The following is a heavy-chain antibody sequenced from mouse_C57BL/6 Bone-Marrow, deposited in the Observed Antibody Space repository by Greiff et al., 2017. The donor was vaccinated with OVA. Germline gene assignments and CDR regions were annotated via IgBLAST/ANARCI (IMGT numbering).Heavy chain of an antibody. CDR1: GFTFSSYA. V-gene: IGHV5-4*01. D-gene: IGHD1-1*01. J-gene: IGHJ4*01. CDR2: ISDGGSYT. CDR3: ARAYYYGSSFYAMDD. Sequence: EVQGVESGGGLVKPGGSLKLSCAASGFTFSSYAMSWVRQTPEKRLEWVATISDGGSYTYYPDNVKGRFTISRDNAKNNLYLQMSHLKSEDTAMYYCARAYYYGSSFYAMDDWGQGTSVTVSS.